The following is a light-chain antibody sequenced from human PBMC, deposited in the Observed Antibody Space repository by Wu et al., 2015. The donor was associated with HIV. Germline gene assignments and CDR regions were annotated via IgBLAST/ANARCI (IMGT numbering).Light chain of an antibody. CDR2: DAS. Sequence: IVLTQSPVTLSLSPGERATLSCRASQSVNNYLAWYQQKPGQAPRLLIYDASKRATGVPARFSGSGSGTDFTLTISSLEPEDFAVYYCQQRAGWAPPXTFGGGTKGGDQT. CDR3: QQRAGWAPPXT. J-gene: IGKJ4*01. CDR1: QSVNNY. V-gene: IGKV3-11*01.